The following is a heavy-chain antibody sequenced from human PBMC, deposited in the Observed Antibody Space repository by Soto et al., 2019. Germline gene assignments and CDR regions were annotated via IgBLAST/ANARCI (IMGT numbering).Heavy chain of an antibody. D-gene: IGHD3-10*01. Sequence: SETLSLTCTVSGGSIRSGGYYWSWIRQHPGKGLEWIGCIYDSGSTYYNPSLKSRLTISVDTSKNQFSLKVSSVTAADTAVYYCASGPYGSAAYWGQGTLVTVSS. CDR2: IYDSGST. J-gene: IGHJ4*02. CDR3: ASGPYGSAAY. V-gene: IGHV4-31*03. CDR1: GGSIRSGGYY.